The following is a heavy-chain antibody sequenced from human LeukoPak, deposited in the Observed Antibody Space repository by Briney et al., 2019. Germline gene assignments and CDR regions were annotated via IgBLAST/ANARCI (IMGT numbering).Heavy chain of an antibody. V-gene: IGHV4-39*07. CDR3: ASSKPGYSSGLVGY. D-gene: IGHD6-19*01. J-gene: IGHJ4*02. CDR1: GGSISSSSYY. CDR2: VDYTGIT. Sequence: SETLSLTCTVSGGSISSSSYYWGWIRQPPGKGLEWIGSVDYTGITSHSPSLNSRVTISVDTSKNQFSLRLSSVTAADTAVYFCASSKPGYSSGLVGYWGQGTLVTVSS.